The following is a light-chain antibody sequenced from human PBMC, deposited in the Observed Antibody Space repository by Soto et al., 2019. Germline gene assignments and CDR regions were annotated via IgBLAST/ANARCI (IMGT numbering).Light chain of an antibody. V-gene: IGKV1-5*03. Sequence: DIQMTQSPSTLSASVGDRVTITCRASQSIGRWLAWYQQKPGKAPNLVIYKASSLESGVPSRFSGSGSGTEFTLTISSLQPDDFATYYCQNYNSYPYAFGQGTRLE. CDR1: QSIGRW. J-gene: IGKJ5*01. CDR3: QNYNSYPYA. CDR2: KAS.